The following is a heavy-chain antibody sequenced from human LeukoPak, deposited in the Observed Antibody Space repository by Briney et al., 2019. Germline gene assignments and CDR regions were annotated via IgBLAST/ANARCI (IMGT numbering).Heavy chain of an antibody. CDR1: GFTFSSYA. Sequence: GGSLRLSCAASGFTFSSYAMHWVCQAPGKGLEWVAVISYDGSNKYYADSVKGRFTISRDNSKNTLYLQMNSLRAEDTAVYYCARGREYSSSSGDYWGQGTLVTVSS. D-gene: IGHD6-6*01. CDR2: ISYDGSNK. J-gene: IGHJ4*02. V-gene: IGHV3-30-3*01. CDR3: ARGREYSSSSGDY.